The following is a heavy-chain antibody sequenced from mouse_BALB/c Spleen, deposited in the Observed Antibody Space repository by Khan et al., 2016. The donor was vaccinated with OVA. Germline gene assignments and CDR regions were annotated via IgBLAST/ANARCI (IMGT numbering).Heavy chain of an antibody. D-gene: IGHD2-3*01. CDR2: ISTYSGNT. CDR3: ARPAYDNYYDY. V-gene: IGHV1S137*01. CDR1: GYTFTDYA. Sequence: VQLQESGPELVRPGVSVKISCKGSGYTFTDYAMHWVKQSHAKSLEWIGLISTYSGNTNYNQKFKGKATMTVDKSSSTDYMYIARLTSEDSVMYYCARPAYDNYYDYWGQGTTLTVSS. J-gene: IGHJ2*01.